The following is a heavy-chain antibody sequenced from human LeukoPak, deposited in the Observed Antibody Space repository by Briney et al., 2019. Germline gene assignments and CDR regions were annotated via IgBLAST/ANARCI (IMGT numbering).Heavy chain of an antibody. D-gene: IGHD3-22*01. CDR2: VHYSGST. V-gene: IGHV4-59*08. J-gene: IGHJ4*02. CDR3: ASYRSGYADY. CDR1: GGTISSYY. Sequence: SETLSLTCTVSGGTISSYYWNWIRQPPGKGLEWIGYVHYSGSTKYNPSLKSRVAISVDTSKNQFSLKLSSVIAADTAVYYCASYRSGYADYWGQGTLVTVSS.